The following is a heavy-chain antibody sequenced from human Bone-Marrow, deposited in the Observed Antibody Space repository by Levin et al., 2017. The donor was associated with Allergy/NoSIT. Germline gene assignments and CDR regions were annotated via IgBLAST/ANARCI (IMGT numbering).Heavy chain of an antibody. CDR3: AKDPLAAADWFDP. Sequence: TGGSLRLSCAASGFTFSSYAMTWVRQAPGKGLEWVSGMSGSGDRTNYADSVKGRFTISRDNSKNTLYLQMNSLRAEDTAVYYCAKDPLAAADWFDPWGQGTLVTVSS. CDR1: GFTFSSYA. V-gene: IGHV3-23*01. CDR2: MSGSGDRT. D-gene: IGHD6-13*01. J-gene: IGHJ5*02.